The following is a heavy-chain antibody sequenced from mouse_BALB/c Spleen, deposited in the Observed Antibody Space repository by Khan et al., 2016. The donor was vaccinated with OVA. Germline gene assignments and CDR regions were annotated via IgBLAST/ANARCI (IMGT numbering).Heavy chain of an antibody. CDR2: ISSDGDYT. J-gene: IGHJ3*01. Sequence: EVQLVESGGGLVKPGGSLKLSCAASGFTFSTYAMSWVRQTPEKRLEWVATISSDGDYTYYPDNVTGRFTISRDNAKNTLYLQMSSLRSEDTAMYYSARSAYGNFAYWGQGTLVTVSA. D-gene: IGHD2-1*01. CDR1: GFTFSTYA. V-gene: IGHV5-9-3*01. CDR3: ARSAYGNFAY.